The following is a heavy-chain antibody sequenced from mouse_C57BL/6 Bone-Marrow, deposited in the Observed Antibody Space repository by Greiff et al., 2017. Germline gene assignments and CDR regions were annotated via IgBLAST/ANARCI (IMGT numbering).Heavy chain of an antibody. Sequence: EVQLKESGPGLVKPSQSLSLTCSVTGYSITSGYYWNWIRQFPGNKLEWMGYISYDGSNNYNPTLKNRISITRDTSKNQFFLKLNSVTTEDTATYYCARGGAGRPFYWYFDVWGTGTTVTVSS. V-gene: IGHV3-6*01. D-gene: IGHD3-3*01. J-gene: IGHJ1*03. CDR3: ARGGAGRPFYWYFDV. CDR1: GYSITSGYY. CDR2: ISYDGSN.